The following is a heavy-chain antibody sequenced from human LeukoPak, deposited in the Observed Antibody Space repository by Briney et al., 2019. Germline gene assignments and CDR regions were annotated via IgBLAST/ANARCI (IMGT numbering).Heavy chain of an antibody. CDR2: IYTSGGT. CDR1: GDSISSYY. J-gene: IGHJ4*02. V-gene: IGHV4-4*09. Sequence: SETLSLTCTVSGDSISSYYWSWIRQPPGKGLEWIGYIYTSGGTNYIPSLKGRVTISIDTSKNQFSLKRRSVTASAKAVYDCARPTRLSTSPDRYYLDYWGQGTLVTVSS. D-gene: IGHD6-6*01. CDR3: ARPTRLSTSPDRYYLDY.